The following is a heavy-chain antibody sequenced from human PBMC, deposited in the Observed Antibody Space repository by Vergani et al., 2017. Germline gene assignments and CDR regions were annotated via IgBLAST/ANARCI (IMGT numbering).Heavy chain of an antibody. CDR3: ASGGHGSENGGALQL. Sequence: EKQLVQSGSETKKPGESLKISCQAFGYIFSNFWIGWVRQRPGRGLEWMGIIYPGDSEVKSNPTFRGQVILSVDTSVNTAYLQWRSLRASDTATYFCASGGHGSENGGALQLWGQGTNITVSS. J-gene: IGHJ3*01. D-gene: IGHD3-10*01. CDR1: GYIFSNFW. CDR2: IYPGDSEV. V-gene: IGHV5-51*01.